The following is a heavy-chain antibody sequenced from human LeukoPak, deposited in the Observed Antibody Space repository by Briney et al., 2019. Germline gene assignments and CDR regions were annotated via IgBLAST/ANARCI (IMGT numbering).Heavy chain of an antibody. CDR1: GGSISSYY. J-gene: IGHJ4*02. CDR3: ARDVGASNFDS. D-gene: IGHD1-26*01. CDR2: IYYSGTT. Sequence: SETLSLTCTVSGGSISSYYWSWIRQPPGKGLEWIGYIYYSGTTNYNPSLKGRVTVSVDTSKNQFFLKLRSVTAADTAVYYCARDVGASNFDSWGQEVQVTVSS. V-gene: IGHV4-59*12.